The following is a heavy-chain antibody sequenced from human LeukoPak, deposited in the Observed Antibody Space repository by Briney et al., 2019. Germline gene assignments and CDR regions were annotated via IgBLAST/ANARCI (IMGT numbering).Heavy chain of an antibody. D-gene: IGHD3-3*01. J-gene: IGHJ3*02. CDR3: ARTYDFGRGPPGDAFDN. V-gene: IGHV3-48*04. CDR1: GFNYSSYT. CDR2: IDARSGIT. Sequence: GGSLRLSCAASGFNYSSYTMNWVRQAPGMGLEWLSYIDARSGITYYADSVQGRFTISRDDARESVFLQMDGLRVDDTAVYYCARTYDFGRGPPGDAFDNWGPGTWVIVSS.